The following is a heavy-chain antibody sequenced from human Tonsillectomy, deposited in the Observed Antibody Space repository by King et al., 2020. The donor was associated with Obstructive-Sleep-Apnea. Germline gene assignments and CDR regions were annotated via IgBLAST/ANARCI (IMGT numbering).Heavy chain of an antibody. CDR2: INHSGST. V-gene: IGHV4-34*01. J-gene: IGHJ4*02. CDR3: ARAIAATGMML. Sequence: VQLQQWGAGLLKPSETLSLTCAVYGGSFSGYYWSWIRQPPGKGLEWIGEINHSGSTNYNPSLKSRVTISLDTSKNKFSLKLSSVTAADTAVYYCARAIAATGMMLWGQGTLVTVSS. D-gene: IGHD6-13*01. CDR1: GGSFSGYY.